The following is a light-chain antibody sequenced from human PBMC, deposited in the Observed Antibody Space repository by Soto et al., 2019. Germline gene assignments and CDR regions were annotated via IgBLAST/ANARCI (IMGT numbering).Light chain of an antibody. CDR3: SSYTASSTVL. CDR2: EVN. J-gene: IGLJ2*01. Sequence: QSVLTQPTSVSGSPGQSITISCTGTSSDVGGYRYVSWYQQHPGKAPKLMIYEVNNRPSGVSNRFSGSKFGNTASLTISGLRAEDEADYYCSSYTASSTVLFGGGTQLTVL. V-gene: IGLV2-14*01. CDR1: SSDVGGYRY.